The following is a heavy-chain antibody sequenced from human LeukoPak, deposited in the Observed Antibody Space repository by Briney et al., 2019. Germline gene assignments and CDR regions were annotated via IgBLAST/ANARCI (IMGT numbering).Heavy chain of an antibody. D-gene: IGHD3-10*01. V-gene: IGHV3-15*01. J-gene: IGHJ4*02. CDR1: GFTFSNVW. Sequence: GGSLRLSCAASGFTFSNVWMSWVRQAPGKGLEWVGRIKSKTDGGTVDYAAPVKGRFTISRDDLKNTLFLEMNSLKTEDTAVYYCTKDHGSGSYYFDYWGQGTLATVSS. CDR2: IKSKTDGGTV. CDR3: TKDHGSGSYYFDY.